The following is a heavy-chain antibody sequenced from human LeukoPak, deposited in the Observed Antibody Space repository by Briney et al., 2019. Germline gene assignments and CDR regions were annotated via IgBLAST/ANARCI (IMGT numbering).Heavy chain of an antibody. CDR2: ISSGGAGI. V-gene: IGHV3-53*01. Sequence: PGGSLRLSCAASGFTVSSNYMSWVRQAPGKGLQWVSGISSGGAGIYYADSVKGRFTISRDNSKNTLYLQMNSLRAEDTAVYFCARDGFDYYDSSGFPYFDYWGQGALVTVSS. J-gene: IGHJ4*02. CDR3: ARDGFDYYDSSGFPYFDY. D-gene: IGHD3-22*01. CDR1: GFTVSSNY.